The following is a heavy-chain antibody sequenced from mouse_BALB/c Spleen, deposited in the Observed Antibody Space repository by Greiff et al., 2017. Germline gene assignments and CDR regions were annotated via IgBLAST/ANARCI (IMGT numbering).Heavy chain of an antibody. CDR1: GYAFTNYL. CDR3: ARSDYRYYFDY. CDR2: INPGSGGT. V-gene: IGHV1-54*03. Sequence: VKLLESGAELVRPGTSVKVSCKASGYAFTNYLIEWVKQRPGQGLEWIGVINPGSGGTNYNEKFKGKATLTADKSSSTAYMQLSSLTSDDSAVYFCARSDYRYYFDYWGQGTTLTVSS. D-gene: IGHD2-13*01. J-gene: IGHJ2*01.